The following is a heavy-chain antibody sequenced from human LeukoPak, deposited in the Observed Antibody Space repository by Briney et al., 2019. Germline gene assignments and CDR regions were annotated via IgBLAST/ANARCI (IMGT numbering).Heavy chain of an antibody. V-gene: IGHV3-23*01. CDR2: ISGSGGST. CDR1: GFTFSNYA. Sequence: GGSPRLSCAASGFTFSNYAMSWVRQAPGRGLEWVSAISGSGGSTYYADSVKGRFTISRDNSQNTLHLQMNSLRAEDTAVYHCARQLGYCSDGSCYFDSWGQGTLVTVSS. CDR3: ARQLGYCSDGSCYFDS. D-gene: IGHD2-15*01. J-gene: IGHJ4*02.